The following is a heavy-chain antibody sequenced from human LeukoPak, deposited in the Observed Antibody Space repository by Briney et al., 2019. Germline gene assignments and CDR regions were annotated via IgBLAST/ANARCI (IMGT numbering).Heavy chain of an antibody. CDR3: ARDPWGGDIVVVPAAIHDP. D-gene: IGHD2-2*01. CDR2: INPKSGAT. CDR1: GYTFTDYP. V-gene: IGHV1-2*06. Sequence: ASVTVSCKASGYTFTDYPIHWVRQAPGQGLEWMGRINPKSGATNYAQRFQGRVTMTRDTSTSTAYMELSRLRSDDTAVFYCARDPWGGDIVVVPAAIHDPWGQGTLVTVSS. J-gene: IGHJ5*02.